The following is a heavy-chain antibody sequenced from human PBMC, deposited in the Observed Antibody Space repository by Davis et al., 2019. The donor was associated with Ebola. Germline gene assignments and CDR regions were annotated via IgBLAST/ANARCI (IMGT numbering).Heavy chain of an antibody. D-gene: IGHD6-13*01. Sequence: AASVKVSCKASGYTFTSYYMHWVRQAPGQGLEWMGIINPSGGSTSYAQKFQGRVTMTRDTSTSTVYMELSSLRSEDTAVYYCARVDSSPYYYYGMDVWGQGTTVTVSS. CDR1: GYTFTSYY. V-gene: IGHV1-46*01. CDR3: ARVDSSPYYYYGMDV. J-gene: IGHJ6*02. CDR2: INPSGGST.